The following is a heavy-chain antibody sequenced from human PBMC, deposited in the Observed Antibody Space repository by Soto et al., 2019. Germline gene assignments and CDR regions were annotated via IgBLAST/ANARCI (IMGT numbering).Heavy chain of an antibody. CDR1: GFTFSSYW. Sequence: LSLTCAASGFTFSSYWMSWVRQAPGKGLEWVANIKQDGSEKYYVDSVKGRFTISRDNAKNSLYLQMNSLRAEDTAVYYCARGMVGYCSSTSCQYFDYWGQGTLVTVSS. CDR2: IKQDGSEK. D-gene: IGHD2-2*01. V-gene: IGHV3-7*01. J-gene: IGHJ4*02. CDR3: ARGMVGYCSSTSCQYFDY.